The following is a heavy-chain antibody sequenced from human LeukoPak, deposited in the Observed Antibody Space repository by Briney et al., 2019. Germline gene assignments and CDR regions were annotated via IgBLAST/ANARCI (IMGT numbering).Heavy chain of an antibody. D-gene: IGHD4-17*01. J-gene: IGHJ4*02. V-gene: IGHV4-59*01. Sequence: SETLSLTCTVSGGSISSYYWSWIRQPPGKGLECIGYVFYSGSTNYNPSLKSRVTISVDMSKNQFSLKLTSVTAADTAVYYCAREVEDYVGVFDYWGQGTLVTVSS. CDR2: VFYSGST. CDR3: AREVEDYVGVFDY. CDR1: GGSISSYY.